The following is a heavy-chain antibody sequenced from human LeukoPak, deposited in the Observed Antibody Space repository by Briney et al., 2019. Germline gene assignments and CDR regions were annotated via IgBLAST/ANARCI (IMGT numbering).Heavy chain of an antibody. CDR2: INPNSGGT. J-gene: IGHJ4*02. D-gene: IGHD4/OR15-4a*01. V-gene: IGHV1-2*02. CDR3: ARDRPVSRLGTDYHY. CDR1: VYTFTGYY. Sequence: ASVKVACMASVYTFTGYYMHGVRQAPGQGLEWMGWINPNSGGTDYAQKFQGGVTMTRDTSISTAYMELSSLKSDDTAVYYCARDRPVSRLGTDYHYWAQGALVTVSS.